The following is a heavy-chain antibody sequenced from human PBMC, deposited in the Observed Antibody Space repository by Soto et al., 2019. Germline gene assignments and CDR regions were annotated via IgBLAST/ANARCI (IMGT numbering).Heavy chain of an antibody. D-gene: IGHD4-17*01. V-gene: IGHV1-69*12. CDR2: IIPIFGTA. J-gene: IGHJ5*02. Sequence: QVQLVQSGAEVKKPGSSVKVSCKASGGTFSSYAISWVRQAPGQGLEWMGGIIPIFGTANYAQKFQGRVTITAVESTSTAYMELSSLRSEDTAVYYCARNDYGGNSGANWFDPWGQGTLVTVSS. CDR3: ARNDYGGNSGANWFDP. CDR1: GGTFSSYA.